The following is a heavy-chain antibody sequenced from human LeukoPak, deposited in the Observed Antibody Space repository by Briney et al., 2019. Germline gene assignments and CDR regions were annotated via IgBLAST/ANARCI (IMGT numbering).Heavy chain of an antibody. CDR2: ISYDGSNK. J-gene: IGHJ4*02. CDR3: ARDETWSGYWDY. CDR1: GFTFSSYN. Sequence: PGGSLRLSCAASGFTFSSYNMNWVRQAPGKGLEWVAVISYDGSNKYYADSVKGRFTISRDNSKNTLYLQMNSLRAEDTAVYYCARDETWSGYWDYWGQGTLVTVSS. V-gene: IGHV3-30-3*01. D-gene: IGHD3-3*01.